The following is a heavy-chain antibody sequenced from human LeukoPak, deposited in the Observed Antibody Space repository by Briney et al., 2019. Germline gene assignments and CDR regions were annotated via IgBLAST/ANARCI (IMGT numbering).Heavy chain of an antibody. D-gene: IGHD6-25*01. CDR1: GFTFSSYA. CDR3: AEHSSAPHGAFDI. J-gene: IGHJ3*02. CDR2: ISGSGGST. Sequence: QPGGSLRLSCAASGFTFSSYAMSWVRQAPGKGLEWVSAISGSGGSTYYADSVKGRFTISRDNSKNTLYLQMNSLRAEDTAVYYCAEHSSAPHGAFDIWGQGTMVTVSS. V-gene: IGHV3-23*01.